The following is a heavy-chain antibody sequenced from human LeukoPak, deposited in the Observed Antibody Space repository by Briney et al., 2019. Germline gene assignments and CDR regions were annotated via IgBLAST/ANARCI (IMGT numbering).Heavy chain of an antibody. J-gene: IGHJ6*02. Sequence: GGSLRLSCAASGFSVSDNYMTWVRQAPGKGLEGVSVIYKGGMTFYADSAKGRFTISRDISKDTVYLQMDSLTVEDTAVYYCARGWAVRGVPDYGMDVWGQGITVTVSS. CDR3: ARGWAVRGVPDYGMDV. D-gene: IGHD3-10*01. V-gene: IGHV3-66*01. CDR2: IYKGGMT. CDR1: GFSVSDNY.